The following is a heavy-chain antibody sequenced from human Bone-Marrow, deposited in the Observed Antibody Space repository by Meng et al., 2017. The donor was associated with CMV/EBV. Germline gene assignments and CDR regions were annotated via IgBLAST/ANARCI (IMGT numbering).Heavy chain of an antibody. Sequence: GSLRLSCTVSGGSISSYYWSWIRQPPGKGLEWIGYIYYSGSTNYNPSLKSRVTISVDTSKNQFSLKLSSVTAADTAVYYCARVGPYYYDSSGFTGNWFDPWGQGTLVTSPQ. J-gene: IGHJ5*02. CDR3: ARVGPYYYDSSGFTGNWFDP. V-gene: IGHV4-59*01. CDR2: IYYSGST. D-gene: IGHD3-22*01. CDR1: GGSISSYY.